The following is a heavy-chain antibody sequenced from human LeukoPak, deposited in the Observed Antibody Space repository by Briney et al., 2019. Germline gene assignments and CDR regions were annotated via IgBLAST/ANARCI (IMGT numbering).Heavy chain of an antibody. D-gene: IGHD1-26*01. CDR3: AAADWESYYFDS. Sequence: TLSLTCTVSGGSVSRGGYYWNWIRQHPGKGLEWIGFTSYSEGTYYNPSLMSRITISVDRSQNLFSLKMRDVTAADTAVYFCAAADWESYYFDSWGQGALVAVPS. V-gene: IGHV4-31*03. CDR2: TSYSEGT. J-gene: IGHJ4*02. CDR1: GGSVSRGGYY.